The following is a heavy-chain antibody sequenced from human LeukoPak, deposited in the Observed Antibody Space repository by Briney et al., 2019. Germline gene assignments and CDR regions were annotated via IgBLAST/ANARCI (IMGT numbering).Heavy chain of an antibody. J-gene: IGHJ4*02. CDR1: GYTFTSYG. V-gene: IGHV1-2*04. CDR3: ARSVGQYLPAARHRRPYYFDY. Sequence: GASVKVSCKASGYTFTSYGISWVRQAPGQGLEWMGWINPNSGGTNYAQKFQGWVTMTRDTSISTAYMELSRLRSDDTAVYYCARSVGQYLPAARHRRPYYFDYWGQGTLVTVSS. D-gene: IGHD2-2*01. CDR2: INPNSGGT.